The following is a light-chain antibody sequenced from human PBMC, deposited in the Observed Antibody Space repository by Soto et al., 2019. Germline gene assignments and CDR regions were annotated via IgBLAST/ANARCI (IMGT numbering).Light chain of an antibody. J-gene: IGLJ1*01. CDR2: EAS. Sequence: QSALTQPAAVSGSPGQSITISCTETSSDVGSHNLVSWYQQHPGKAPKLMIHEASKRPSGVSNRFSGPKTGNTASLIISGLQAEDEADYYCSSYTSSSSYVFGSGTKVTVL. CDR1: SSDVGSHNL. V-gene: IGLV2-14*02. CDR3: SSYTSSSSYV.